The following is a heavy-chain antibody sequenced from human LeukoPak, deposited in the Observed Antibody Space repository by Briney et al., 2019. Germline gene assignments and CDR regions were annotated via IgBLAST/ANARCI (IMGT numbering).Heavy chain of an antibody. J-gene: IGHJ4*02. Sequence: GRSLRLSCAASGFTFSSYAMHWVRQAPGKGLEWVAVISYDGSNKYYADSVKGRFTISRDNSKHTLYLQMNSLRAEDTAVYYCARDSRGYSYGSRPVLDYWGQGTLVTVSS. V-gene: IGHV3-30*04. CDR1: GFTFSSYA. CDR2: ISYDGSNK. D-gene: IGHD5-18*01. CDR3: ARDSRGYSYGSRPVLDY.